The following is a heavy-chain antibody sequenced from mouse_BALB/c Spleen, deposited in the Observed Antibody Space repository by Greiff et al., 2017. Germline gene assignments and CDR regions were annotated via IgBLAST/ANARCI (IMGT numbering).Heavy chain of an antibody. Sequence: EVQRVESGGGLVKPGGSLKLSCAASGFTFSSYAMSWVRQTPEKRLEWVASISSGGSTYYPDSVKGRFTISRDNARNILYLQMSSLRSEDTAMYYCARGEGGDDYDDGLHYYAMDYWGQGTSVTVSS. J-gene: IGHJ4*01. CDR2: ISSGGST. CDR1: GFTFSSYA. D-gene: IGHD2-4*01. V-gene: IGHV5-6-5*01. CDR3: ARGEGGDDYDDGLHYYAMDY.